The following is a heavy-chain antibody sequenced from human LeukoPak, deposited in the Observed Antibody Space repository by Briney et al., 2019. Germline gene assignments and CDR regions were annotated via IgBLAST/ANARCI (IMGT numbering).Heavy chain of an antibody. J-gene: IGHJ4*02. CDR1: GGSISSSN. Sequence: PSGTLSLTCAVSGGSISSSNWWSWVRQPPGKGLEWVSAISGSGGTTYYADSVKGRFTISRDNSKNTLYLQMNSLRAEDTAVYYCAKDGGSGSYGLGFDYWGQGTLVTVSS. D-gene: IGHD3-10*01. CDR3: AKDGGSGSYGLGFDY. V-gene: IGHV3-23*01. CDR2: ISGSGGTT.